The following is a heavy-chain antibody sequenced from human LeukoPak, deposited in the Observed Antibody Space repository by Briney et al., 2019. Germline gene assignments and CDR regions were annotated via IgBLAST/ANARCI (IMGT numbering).Heavy chain of an antibody. CDR2: IYYSGST. J-gene: IGHJ5*02. CDR1: GGSISSGGYS. V-gene: IGHV4-30-4*07. Sequence: SQTLSLTCAVSGGSISSGGYSWSWIRQPPGKGLEWIGYIYYSGSTYYNPSLKSRVTISVDTSKNQFSLKLSSVTAADTAVYYCARDRLYSSSWYPSVIRNWFDPWGQGTLVTVSS. CDR3: ARDRLYSSSWYPSVIRNWFDP. D-gene: IGHD6-13*01.